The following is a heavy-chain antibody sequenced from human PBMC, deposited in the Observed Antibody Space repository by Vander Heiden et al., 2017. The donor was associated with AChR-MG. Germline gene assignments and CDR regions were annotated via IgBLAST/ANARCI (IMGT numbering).Heavy chain of an antibody. J-gene: IGHJ5*02. CDR3: ATGIAAAGQGYNWFDP. D-gene: IGHD6-13*01. CDR1: GGSISSSSYY. V-gene: IGHV4-39*01. CDR2: IYYSGST. Sequence: QLQLQESGPGLVKPSETLSLTCTVSGGSISSSSYYWGWIRQPPGKGLEWIGSIYYSGSTYYNPSLKSRVTISVDTSKNQFSLKLSSVTAADTAVYYCATGIAAAGQGYNWFDPWGQGTLVTVSS.